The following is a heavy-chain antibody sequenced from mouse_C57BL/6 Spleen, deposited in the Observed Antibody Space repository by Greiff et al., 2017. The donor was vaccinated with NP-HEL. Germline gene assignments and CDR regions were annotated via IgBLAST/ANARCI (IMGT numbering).Heavy chain of an antibody. Sequence: QVHVKQPGAELVRPGSSVKLSCKASGYTFTSYWMHWVKQRPIQGLEWIGNIDPSDSETHYNQKFKDKATLTVDKSSSTAYMQLSSLTSEDSAVYYCARSLYYYGSSLYAMDYWGQGTSVTVSS. CDR1: GYTFTSYW. CDR3: ARSLYYYGSSLYAMDY. J-gene: IGHJ4*01. CDR2: IDPSDSET. V-gene: IGHV1-52*01. D-gene: IGHD1-1*01.